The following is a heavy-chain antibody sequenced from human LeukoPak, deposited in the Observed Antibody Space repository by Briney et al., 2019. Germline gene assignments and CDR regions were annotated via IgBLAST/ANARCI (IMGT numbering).Heavy chain of an antibody. CDR1: GFTFSDYY. V-gene: IGHV3-11*04. Sequence: PGGSLRLSCAASGFTFSDYYMSWIRKAPGKGLEWVSYISSSGSTIYYADSVKGRFTISRDNAKNSLYLQMNSLRAEDTAVYYCARGLTTYYYYYMDVWGKGTTVTVSS. CDR3: ARGLTTYYYYYMDV. D-gene: IGHD4-11*01. CDR2: ISSSGSTI. J-gene: IGHJ6*03.